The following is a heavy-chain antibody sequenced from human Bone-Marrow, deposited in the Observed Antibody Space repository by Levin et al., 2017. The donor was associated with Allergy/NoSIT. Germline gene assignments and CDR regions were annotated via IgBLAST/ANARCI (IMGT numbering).Heavy chain of an antibody. Sequence: SGPTLVKPTQTLTLTCTFSGFSISTSGVGVGWIRQPPGKALEWLGFIYWDDDKRYNPSLKSRLTVTKDTANNRVVLMMTNMDPVDTATYYCAHRLTPRQNNWNYGYFDFWGQGTLVTVSS. CDR3: AHRLTPRQNNWNYGYFDF. V-gene: IGHV2-5*02. D-gene: IGHD1-7*01. CDR1: GFSISTSGVG. CDR2: IYWDDDK. J-gene: IGHJ4*02.